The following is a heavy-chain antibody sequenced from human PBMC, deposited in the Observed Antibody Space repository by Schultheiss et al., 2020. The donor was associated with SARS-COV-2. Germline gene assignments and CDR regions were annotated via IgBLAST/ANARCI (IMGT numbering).Heavy chain of an antibody. CDR1: GFTFSSYW. CDR3: ARGEHDSSGYYFGLGRYYGMDV. Sequence: GGSLRLSCAASGFTFSSYWMSWVRQAPGKGLEWVSSISSSSSYIYYADSVKGRFTISRDNAKNSLYLQMNSLRAEDTAVYYCARGEHDSSGYYFGLGRYYGMDVWGQGTTVTVSS. J-gene: IGHJ6*02. D-gene: IGHD3-22*01. CDR2: ISSSSSYI. V-gene: IGHV3-21*01.